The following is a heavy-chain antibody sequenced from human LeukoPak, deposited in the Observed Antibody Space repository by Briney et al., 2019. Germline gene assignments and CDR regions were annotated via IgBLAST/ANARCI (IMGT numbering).Heavy chain of an antibody. CDR3: ARDGCQLLMYYFDY. D-gene: IGHD2-2*01. CDR2: IYYSGST. V-gene: IGHV4-39*07. CDR1: GGSISSSSYY. J-gene: IGHJ4*02. Sequence: SETLSLTCTVSGGSISSSSYYWGWIRQPPGKGLEWIGSIYYSGSTYYNPSLKSRVTISVDTSKNQFSLKLSSVTAADTAVYYCARDGCQLLMYYFDYWGQGTLVTVSS.